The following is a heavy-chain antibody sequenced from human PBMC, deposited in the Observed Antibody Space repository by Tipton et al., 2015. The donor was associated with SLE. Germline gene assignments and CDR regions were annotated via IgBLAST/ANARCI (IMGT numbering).Heavy chain of an antibody. CDR1: GYTFSNYD. CDR3: AKAPNLYFSSTIYYGRDV. D-gene: IGHD2/OR15-2a*01. V-gene: IGHV1-8*01. CDR2: MNPNSGQA. Sequence: QLVQSGPEVKKPGASVKVSCTASGYTFSNYDITWVRQATGQGPEWMGWMNPNSGQAGYAQSFQGRVIMTRNTSISTAYMELSSLRSQDTAIYFCAKAPNLYFSSTIYYGRDVWGQGTAVTVSS. J-gene: IGHJ6*02.